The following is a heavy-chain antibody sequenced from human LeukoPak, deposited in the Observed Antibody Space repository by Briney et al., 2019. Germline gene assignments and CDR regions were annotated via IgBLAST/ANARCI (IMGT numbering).Heavy chain of an antibody. D-gene: IGHD6-13*01. Sequence: GSVRGNSGGWVRQPPGKKKGWIGEINHSGSTNYNPSLKSRVTISVDTSKNQFSLKLSSVTAADTAVYYCARAYRIAAAGTHLFDYWGQGTLVTVSS. CDR3: ARAYRIAAAGTHLFDY. J-gene: IGHJ4*02. CDR2: INHSGST. V-gene: IGHV4-34*01. CDR1: GSVRGNS.